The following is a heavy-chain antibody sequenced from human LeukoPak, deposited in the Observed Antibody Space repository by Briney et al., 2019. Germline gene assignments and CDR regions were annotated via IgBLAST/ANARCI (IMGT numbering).Heavy chain of an antibody. CDR1: VYTFTRYY. D-gene: IGHD3-10*01. CDR3: ARALGLVRGAPGY. J-gene: IGHJ4*02. Sequence: ASVKVSCKASVYTFTRYYMHWVRQPRGQALECMGWIKPNSGGTNYAQKFQGRVTTTRDTSIRTAYMGLSRLRSDDTAVYYCARALGLVRGAPGYWGQGALVTVSS. V-gene: IGHV1-2*02. CDR2: IKPNSGGT.